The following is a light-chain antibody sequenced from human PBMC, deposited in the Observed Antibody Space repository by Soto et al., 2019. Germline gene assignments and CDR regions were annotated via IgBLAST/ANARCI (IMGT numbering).Light chain of an antibody. J-gene: IGLJ3*02. CDR2: GNS. CDR1: SSHIGATYD. CDR3: QAFDNSLSASGV. Sequence: QSVLTQPPSVSWAPGQRVTIPCAGSSSHIGATYDIHWYQQVPGTAPRLLIYGNSNRPSGVPDRFAGSKSGTSASLAIIGLRVEDEGIYYCQAFDNSLSASGVFGGGTQLTVL. V-gene: IGLV1-40*01.